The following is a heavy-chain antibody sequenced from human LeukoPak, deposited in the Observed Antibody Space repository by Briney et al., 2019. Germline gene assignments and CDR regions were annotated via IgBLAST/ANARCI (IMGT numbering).Heavy chain of an antibody. CDR3: ARDRGIAAAGPFDY. CDR1: GYTSTSYD. Sequence: ASVKVSCKASGYTSTSYDMHWVRQAPGQGVEWMGIINPSGGSTSYAQKFQGRVTMTRDTSTSTVYMELSSLRSEDTAVYYCARDRGIAAAGPFDYWGQGTLVAVSS. D-gene: IGHD6-13*01. V-gene: IGHV1-46*01. J-gene: IGHJ4*02. CDR2: INPSGGST.